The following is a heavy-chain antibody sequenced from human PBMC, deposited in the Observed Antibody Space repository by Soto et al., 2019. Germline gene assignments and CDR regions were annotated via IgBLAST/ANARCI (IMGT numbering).Heavy chain of an antibody. D-gene: IGHD5-18*01. Sequence: ASVKVSCKASGGTFSSYAISWVRQAPGQGLEWMGGIIPIFGTANYAQKFQGRVTITADESTSTAYMELSSLRSEDTAVYYCARKGGYSYGDHAFDIWGQGTMVTVSS. CDR2: IIPIFGTA. J-gene: IGHJ3*02. CDR3: ARKGGYSYGDHAFDI. V-gene: IGHV1-69*13. CDR1: GGTFSSYA.